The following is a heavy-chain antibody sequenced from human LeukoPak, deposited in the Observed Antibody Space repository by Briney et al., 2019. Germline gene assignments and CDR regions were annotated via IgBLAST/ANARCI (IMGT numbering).Heavy chain of an antibody. CDR3: ARDGWFGELFYF. Sequence: PGGSLRLSCAASGLTVSNNYMSWVRQAPGKGLEWVSLISSGGSTLYADSVKGRFTISRDNSKNTLYLQMNSLRAEDTAVYYCARDGWFGELFYFWGQGTLVTVSS. CDR1: GLTVSNNY. V-gene: IGHV3-53*01. D-gene: IGHD3-10*01. CDR2: ISSGGST. J-gene: IGHJ4*02.